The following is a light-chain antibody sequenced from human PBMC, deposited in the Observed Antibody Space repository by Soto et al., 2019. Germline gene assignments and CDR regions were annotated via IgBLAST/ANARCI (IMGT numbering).Light chain of an antibody. Sequence: QSALTQPASVSGSPGQSITISCAGTSSDLGAYKYVSWYQQHPDKAPKLILYEVSRRPSGVSNRFSGSKSGNTASLTISGLPAEDEADYSCSSYTNTSTLVFGTGTKLTVL. CDR2: EVS. V-gene: IGLV2-14*03. CDR3: SSYTNTSTLV. CDR1: SSDLGAYKY. J-gene: IGLJ1*01.